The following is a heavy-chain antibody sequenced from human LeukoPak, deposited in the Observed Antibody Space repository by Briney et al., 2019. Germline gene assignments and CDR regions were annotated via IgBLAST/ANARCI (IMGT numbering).Heavy chain of an antibody. CDR3: ARGSRMATITGNDY. CDR1: GFTLSSYA. Sequence: GGSLRLSCAASGFTLSSYAMHWVRQAPGKGLEWVAVIWYDGSNKYYADSVKGRFTISRDNSKNTLYLQMNSLRAEDTAVYYCARGSRMATITGNDYWGQGTLVTVYS. D-gene: IGHD5-12*01. CDR2: IWYDGSNK. J-gene: IGHJ4*02. V-gene: IGHV3-33*08.